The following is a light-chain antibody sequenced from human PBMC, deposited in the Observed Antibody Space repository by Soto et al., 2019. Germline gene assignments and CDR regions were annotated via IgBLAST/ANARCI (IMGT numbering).Light chain of an antibody. V-gene: IGKV1-33*01. Sequence: DIQMTQSPSSLSASVGDRVTITCQASEDIRKSLNWFQQKPGKAPDLLIYDASNLTTKVPANFSGSGSGTEFTCAISSLQPEDIATYYCRQSQNLPFTFGPGTKVEIK. J-gene: IGKJ3*01. CDR3: RQSQNLPFT. CDR1: EDIRKS. CDR2: DAS.